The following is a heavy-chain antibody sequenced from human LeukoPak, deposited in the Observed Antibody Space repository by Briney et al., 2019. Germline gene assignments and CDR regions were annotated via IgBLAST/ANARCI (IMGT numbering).Heavy chain of an antibody. CDR2: INPNSGGT. J-gene: IGHJ4*02. CDR3: ARADGSSPPDFDY. Sequence: ASVKVSCKASGYTFTGYYMHWVRQAPGQGLEWMGWINPNSGGTNYAQKFQGRVTMTRDTSISTAYMELSRLRSDDTAVYYCARADGSSPPDFDYWGQGTLVTVSS. V-gene: IGHV1-2*02. CDR1: GYTFTGYY. D-gene: IGHD2-15*01.